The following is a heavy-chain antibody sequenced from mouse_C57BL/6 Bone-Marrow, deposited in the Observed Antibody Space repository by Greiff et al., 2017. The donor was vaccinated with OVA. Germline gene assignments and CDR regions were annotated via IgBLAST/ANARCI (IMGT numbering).Heavy chain of an antibody. CDR2: IDHSDSYT. Sequence: VQLQQPGAELVKPGASVKLSCKASGYTFTSYWMQWVKQRPGQGLEWIGEIDHSDSYTNYNQKFKGKATLTVDTSSSTAYMQRSSRTSEYSAVYYCARRSVITAVVAMDYWGQGTTLTVSS. CDR1: GYTFTSYW. J-gene: IGHJ2*01. V-gene: IGHV1-50*01. CDR3: ARRSVITAVVAMDY. D-gene: IGHD1-1*01.